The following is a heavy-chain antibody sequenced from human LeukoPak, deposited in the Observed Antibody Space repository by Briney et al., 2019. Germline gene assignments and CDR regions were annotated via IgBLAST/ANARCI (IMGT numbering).Heavy chain of an antibody. V-gene: IGHV1-8*01. CDR2: MNPNSGNT. Sequence: ASVKVSCKASGYTFTSYDINWVRQATGQGLEWMGWMNPNSGNTGYAQKFQGRVTMTRNTSISTAYMELSSLRSEDTAVYYCARDPSGSGSYRDRDAFDIWGQGTMVTVSS. CDR1: GYTFTSYD. D-gene: IGHD3-10*01. CDR3: ARDPSGSGSYRDRDAFDI. J-gene: IGHJ3*02.